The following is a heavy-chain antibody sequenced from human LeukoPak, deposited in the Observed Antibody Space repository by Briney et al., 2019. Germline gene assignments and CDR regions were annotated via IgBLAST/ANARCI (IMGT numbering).Heavy chain of an antibody. Sequence: SETLPLTCTVSGGSISSYYWSWIRQPPGKGLEWIGYIYYSGSTNYNPSLKSRVTISVDTSKNQFSLKLSSVTAADTAVYYCARVEGYYGSGSYRPNWFDPWGQGTLVTVSS. CDR2: IYYSGST. V-gene: IGHV4-59*01. CDR1: GGSISSYY. J-gene: IGHJ5*02. CDR3: ARVEGYYGSGSYRPNWFDP. D-gene: IGHD3-10*01.